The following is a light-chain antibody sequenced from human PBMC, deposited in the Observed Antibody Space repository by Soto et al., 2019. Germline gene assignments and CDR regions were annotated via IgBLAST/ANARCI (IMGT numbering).Light chain of an antibody. V-gene: IGKV1-27*01. CDR2: AAS. J-gene: IGKJ3*01. Sequence: DIQMTQSPSSLSASVGDRVTITCRASQGISNYLAWYQQKPGKVPKLLIYAASTLQSGVPSRFSGSGYGTDFTLTISSLQPEDVATYSCQKYNSAPRGFTFGPGTKVDIK. CDR3: QKYNSAPRGFT. CDR1: QGISNY.